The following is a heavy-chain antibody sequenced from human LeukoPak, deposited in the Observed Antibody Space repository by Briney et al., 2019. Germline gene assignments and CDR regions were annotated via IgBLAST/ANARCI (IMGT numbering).Heavy chain of an antibody. Sequence: GGSLRLSCAASGFTVSSNYMSWVRQAPGKGLGWVSVIYSGGSTYYADSVKGRFTISRDNSKNTLYLQMNSLRAEDTAVYYCARDPTVVTGGGYFDYWGQGTLVTVSS. CDR3: ARDPTVVTGGGYFDY. J-gene: IGHJ4*02. D-gene: IGHD4-23*01. V-gene: IGHV3-66*02. CDR1: GFTVSSNY. CDR2: IYSGGST.